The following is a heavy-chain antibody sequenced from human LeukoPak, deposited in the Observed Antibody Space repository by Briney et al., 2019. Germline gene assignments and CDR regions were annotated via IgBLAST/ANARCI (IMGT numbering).Heavy chain of an antibody. V-gene: IGHV4-59*01. CDR1: GGSISNYY. Sequence: PSETLSLTCTVSGGSISNYYWSWLRQPPGKGLEWIGYVYNSGRSTNYNPSLNSRVTISVDTSKNQFSLKLSSVTAADTAVYYCARGYVPLTGRPQWGLDYWGQGTQVIVSS. CDR2: VYNSGRST. D-gene: IGHD3-9*01. J-gene: IGHJ4*02. CDR3: ARGYVPLTGRPQWGLDY.